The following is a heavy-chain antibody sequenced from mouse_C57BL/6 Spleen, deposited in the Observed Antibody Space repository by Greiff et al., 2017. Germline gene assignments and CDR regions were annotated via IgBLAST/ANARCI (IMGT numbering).Heavy chain of an antibody. CDR1: GYTFTSYW. CDR3: ASVLYYYGTPYWYFDV. V-gene: IGHV1-69*01. CDR2: IDPSDSYT. Sequence: QVQLQQPGAELVMPGASVKLSCKASGYTFTSYWMHWVKQRPGQGLEWSGEIDPSDSYTNYNQKFKGKSTLTVDKSSSTAYMQLSSLTSEDSAVYYCASVLYYYGTPYWYFDVWGTGTTVTVAS. D-gene: IGHD1-1*01. J-gene: IGHJ1*03.